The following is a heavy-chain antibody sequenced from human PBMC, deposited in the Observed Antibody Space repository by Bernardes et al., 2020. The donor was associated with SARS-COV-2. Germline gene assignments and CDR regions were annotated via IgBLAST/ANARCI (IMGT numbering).Heavy chain of an antibody. CDR1: GFTFRSSW. CDR3: VRSAFSGGSGYFFDS. V-gene: IGHV3-74*01. D-gene: IGHD3-22*01. J-gene: IGHJ4*02. Sequence: VGSLLLSCAASGFTFRSSWIHWVRQVPGPGLVWVSRINTDGRTITYADSVKGRFIISRDNAKNTLYLQMNSLRVEDAAMYYCVRSAFSGGSGYFFDSWGQGTLVTVSS. CDR2: INTDGRTI.